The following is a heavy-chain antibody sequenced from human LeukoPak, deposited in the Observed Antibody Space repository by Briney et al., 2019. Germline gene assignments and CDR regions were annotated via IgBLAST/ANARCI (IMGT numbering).Heavy chain of an antibody. V-gene: IGHV3-53*01. J-gene: IGHJ4*02. CDR2: IYSGGST. D-gene: IGHD5-12*01. CDR3: AKARATIYYFDY. Sequence: GGSLRPSCAASGFTFSDYYMSWVRQAPGKGLEWVSVIYSGGSTYYADSVKGRFTISRDNSKNTLYLQMNSLRAEDTALYYCAKARATIYYFDYWGQGTLVTVSS. CDR1: GFTFSDYY.